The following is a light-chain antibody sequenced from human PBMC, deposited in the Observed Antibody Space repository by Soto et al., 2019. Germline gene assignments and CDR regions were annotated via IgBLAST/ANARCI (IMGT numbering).Light chain of an antibody. CDR3: QQSYTTPRT. CDR1: QSISTF. Sequence: DIQMTQSPSSLSASVGDRVSVTCRASQSISTFLNWDQQRPGEAPKLLIYAASSLQSGVPSRFSGSGPGADFTLSIGSLQPEDFATYDCQQSYTTPRTFGQGTKVEVK. CDR2: AAS. V-gene: IGKV1-39*01. J-gene: IGKJ1*01.